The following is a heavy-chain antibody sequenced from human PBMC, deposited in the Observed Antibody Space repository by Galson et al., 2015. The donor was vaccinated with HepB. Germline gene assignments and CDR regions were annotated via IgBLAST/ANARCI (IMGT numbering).Heavy chain of an antibody. D-gene: IGHD3-10*01. CDR3: VREYQYGLGSRFDF. Sequence: SLRLSCAASGFTFSSAWMSWIRQVPGKGLEWVGRIRSKTDGGTADYAAPVKGRFTFSRDDSTTSLYLQMNSLKAEDTAVYHCVREYQYGLGSRFDFWGQGTLVTVSS. CDR1: GFTFSSAW. CDR2: IRSKTDGGTA. J-gene: IGHJ5*01. V-gene: IGHV3-15*01.